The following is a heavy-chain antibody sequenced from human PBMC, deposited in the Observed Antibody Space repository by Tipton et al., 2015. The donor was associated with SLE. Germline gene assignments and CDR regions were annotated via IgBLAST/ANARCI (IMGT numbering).Heavy chain of an antibody. CDR1: AYSIDSGYY. V-gene: IGHV4-38-2*01. CDR3: ARVGANYYGLDV. D-gene: IGHD1-26*01. J-gene: IGHJ6*02. CDR2: IYHSGGT. Sequence: TLSLTCAVSAYSIDSGYYLGWFRQPPGKGLEWIGIIYHSGGTHYNPSRKSRVTISVDMSKNHFSLKLTSVTAADTAVYYCARVGANYYGLDVWGQGTSVTVSS.